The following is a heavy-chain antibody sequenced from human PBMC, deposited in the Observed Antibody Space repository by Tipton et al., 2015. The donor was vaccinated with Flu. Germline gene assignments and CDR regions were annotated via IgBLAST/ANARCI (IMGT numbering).Heavy chain of an antibody. CDR3: ASATTVTTSGMDV. Sequence: TLSLTCTVSGGSISSYYWSWLRQPPGKGLEWIGYIYYSGSTNYNPSLKSRVTISVDTSKNQFSLQLNSVTAADTAVYYCASATTVTTSGMDVWGKGTTVTVSS. CDR1: GGSISSYY. V-gene: IGHV4-59*01. CDR2: IYYSGST. J-gene: IGHJ6*04. D-gene: IGHD4-11*01.